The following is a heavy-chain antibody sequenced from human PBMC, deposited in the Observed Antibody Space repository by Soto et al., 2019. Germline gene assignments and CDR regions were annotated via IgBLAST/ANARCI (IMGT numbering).Heavy chain of an antibody. CDR3: ARAEGSGKLEI. J-gene: IGHJ3*02. V-gene: IGHV4-59*01. CDR1: GGSISSYY. D-gene: IGHD3-10*01. CDR2: IYYSGST. Sequence: SETLSLTCTVSGGSISSYYWSWIRQPPGKGLEWIGYIYYSGSTNYNPSLKSRVTISVDTSKNQFSLKLSSVTAADTAVYYCARAEGSGKLEIWGQGTMVTVSS.